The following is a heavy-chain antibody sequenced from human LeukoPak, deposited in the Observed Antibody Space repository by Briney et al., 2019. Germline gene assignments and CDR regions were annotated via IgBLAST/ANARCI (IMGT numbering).Heavy chain of an antibody. CDR2: ISSTSSYI. CDR1: GFTFSDYY. J-gene: IGHJ4*02. Sequence: PAGSLRLSCAASGFTFSDYYMSWIRQAPGKGQEWVSFISSTSSYIKDADSVKGRFTISRDNAKKSLYLQMNSLRAEDTAVYYCARDSGGWSVDYWGQGTLVTVSS. D-gene: IGHD6-19*01. CDR3: ARDSGGWSVDY. V-gene: IGHV3-11*05.